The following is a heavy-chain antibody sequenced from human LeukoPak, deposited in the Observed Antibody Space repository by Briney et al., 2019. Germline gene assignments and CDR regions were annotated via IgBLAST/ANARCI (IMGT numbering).Heavy chain of an antibody. CDR3: ARPKVRELVFDY. V-gene: IGHV4-39*01. CDR1: GGSISSSSYY. Sequence: PSETLSLTCTVSGGSISSSSYYWGWIRQPPWKGLEWIGSIYYSGSTYYNPSLKSRVTISVDTSKNQFSLKLRSVTAADTAVYYCARPKVRELVFDYWGQETLVTVSS. J-gene: IGHJ4*02. D-gene: IGHD1-26*01. CDR2: IYYSGST.